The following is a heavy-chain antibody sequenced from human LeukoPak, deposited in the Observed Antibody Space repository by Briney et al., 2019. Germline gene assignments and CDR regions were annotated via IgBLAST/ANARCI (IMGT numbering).Heavy chain of an antibody. Sequence: ASVKVSCKVSGYTLTELSMHWVRQAPGRGLEWMGGFDPEDGETIYAQKFQGRVTMTEDTSTDTAYMKLSSLRSEDTAVYYCATDPGTTPSYWGQGTLVTVSS. D-gene: IGHD1-7*01. CDR2: FDPEDGET. J-gene: IGHJ4*02. V-gene: IGHV1-24*01. CDR3: ATDPGTTPSY. CDR1: GYTLTELS.